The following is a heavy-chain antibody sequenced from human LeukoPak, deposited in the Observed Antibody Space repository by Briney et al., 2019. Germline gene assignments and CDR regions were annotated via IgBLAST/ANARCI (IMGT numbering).Heavy chain of an antibody. D-gene: IGHD1-14*01. CDR2: ISNSGST. Sequence: PSETLSITCTVSGGSTSTYYWTWIRQPQGKGMELIGDISNSGSTNCNSSLESRVSISVGTSKKQFSLKLSSVTAADTAVYYCARRRTTGLSGYMDVWGKGTTVTVSS. CDR1: GGSTSTYY. V-gene: IGHV4-59*08. CDR3: ARRRTTGLSGYMDV. J-gene: IGHJ6*03.